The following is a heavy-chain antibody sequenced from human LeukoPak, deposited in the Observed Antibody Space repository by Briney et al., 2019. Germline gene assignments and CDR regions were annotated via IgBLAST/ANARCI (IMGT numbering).Heavy chain of an antibody. V-gene: IGHV4-59*01. J-gene: IGHJ6*03. Sequence: SETLSLTCTVSGDSITGYNWSWIRQPPGKGLECIGHIHYTGTTNYNPSLKSRVTISVDTSKNQFSLRLSSVTAADTAVYYCASGNTYGYYYYYMDVWGKGTTVTVSS. CDR2: IHYTGTT. D-gene: IGHD5-18*01. CDR1: GDSITGYN. CDR3: ASGNTYGYYYYYMDV.